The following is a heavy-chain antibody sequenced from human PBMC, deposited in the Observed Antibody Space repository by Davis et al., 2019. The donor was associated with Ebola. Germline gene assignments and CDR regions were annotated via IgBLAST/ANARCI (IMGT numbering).Heavy chain of an antibody. CDR2: IYSGGST. Sequence: PGGSLRLSCAASGFTVSSNYMSWVRQAPGKGLEWVSVIYSGGSTYYADSVKGRFTISRDNSKNTLYLQMNSLRAEDTAVYYCAKDSSSFRPYGMDVWGQGTTVTVSS. D-gene: IGHD6-13*01. V-gene: IGHV3-53*01. CDR1: GFTVSSNY. J-gene: IGHJ6*02. CDR3: AKDSSSFRPYGMDV.